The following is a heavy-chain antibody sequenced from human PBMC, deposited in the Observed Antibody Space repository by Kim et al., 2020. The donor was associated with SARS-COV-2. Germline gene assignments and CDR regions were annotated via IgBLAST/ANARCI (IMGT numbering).Heavy chain of an antibody. CDR1: GFTVSSNY. CDR2: IYSGGST. V-gene: IGHV3-66*01. D-gene: IGHD3-10*01. J-gene: IGHJ4*02. Sequence: GGSLRLSCAASGFTVSSNYMSWVRQAPGKGLEWVSVIYSGGSTYYADSVKGRFTISRDNSKNTLYLQMNSLRAEDTAVYYCARAWLDYYGSGSPSHFDYWGQGTLVTVSS. CDR3: ARAWLDYYGSGSPSHFDY.